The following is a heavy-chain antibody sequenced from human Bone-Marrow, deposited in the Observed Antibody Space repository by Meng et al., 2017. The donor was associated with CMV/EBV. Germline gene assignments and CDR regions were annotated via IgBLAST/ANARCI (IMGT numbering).Heavy chain of an antibody. V-gene: IGHV4-39*06. CDR2: IYFSGST. CDR3: ARMQWLAYYFDH. CDR1: GGSSSYSDYY. D-gene: IGHD6-19*01. J-gene: IGHJ4*02. Sequence: ESLKISCTVSGGSSSYSDYYWGWIRQPPGKGLEWIGNIYFSGSTYYNPSLQSRVTISVDTSKTKFPLTLTSVTAADTAVYYCARMQWLAYYFDHWGQGTLVNVSS.